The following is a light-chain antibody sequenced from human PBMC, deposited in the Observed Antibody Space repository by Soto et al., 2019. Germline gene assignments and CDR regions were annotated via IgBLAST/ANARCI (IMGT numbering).Light chain of an antibody. CDR1: SSDVGGYNY. J-gene: IGLJ1*01. CDR3: SSYVGNNSYV. V-gene: IGLV2-8*01. Sequence: QSVLTSPPSASGSPRQSVTISCTGTSSDVGGYNYVSWYQHHPGKAPKLIIYEVYMRPSGVTDRFSGSKSGNTAALTVSGLQAEDEADYYCSSYVGNNSYVFGTGTKVTVL. CDR2: EVY.